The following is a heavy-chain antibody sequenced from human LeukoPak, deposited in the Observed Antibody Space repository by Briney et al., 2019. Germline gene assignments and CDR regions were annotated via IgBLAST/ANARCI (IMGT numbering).Heavy chain of an antibody. D-gene: IGHD3-10*01. CDR2: IFSGGGT. V-gene: IGHV3-53*01. CDR1: GFTASSNY. J-gene: IGHJ4*02. Sequence: GGSLRLSCAASGFTASSNYMSWVRQAPGKGLEWVSVIFSGGGTYYADSVKGRFTISRDSSKNTLFLQMNSLRAEDTALYYCARVDLWFGELLSDYWGQGTLVTVSS. CDR3: ARVDLWFGELLSDY.